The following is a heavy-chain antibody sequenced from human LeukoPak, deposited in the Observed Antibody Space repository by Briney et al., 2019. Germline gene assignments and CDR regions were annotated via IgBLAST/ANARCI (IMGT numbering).Heavy chain of an antibody. CDR3: ARGTGCTGGSCSYYGMDV. J-gene: IGHJ6*02. CDR2: INAGNGNT. Sequence: ASVKVSCKGSGDTFSSYAMHWVRQAPGQRLEWMGWINAGNGNTKYSQKFQGRVTITRDTSATTAYMELSSLRSEDTAVYYCARGTGCTGGSCSYYGMDVWGQGTTVTVSS. V-gene: IGHV1-3*01. CDR1: GDTFSSYA. D-gene: IGHD2-15*01.